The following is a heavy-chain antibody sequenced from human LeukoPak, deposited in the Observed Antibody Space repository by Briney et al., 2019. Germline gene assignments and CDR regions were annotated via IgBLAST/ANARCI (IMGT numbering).Heavy chain of an antibody. CDR3: AKVGRDVAAAGPYYFDY. CDR2: ISESGVIT. Sequence: GGSLRLSCAASGFTFSSYALSWVRHAPGKGLEWISIISESGVITYYADSVKGRFNISRDNAKNTLYLQMNSLRAEDTAVYYCAKVGRDVAAAGPYYFDYWGQGTLVTVSS. CDR1: GFTFSSYA. V-gene: IGHV3-23*01. J-gene: IGHJ4*02. D-gene: IGHD6-13*01.